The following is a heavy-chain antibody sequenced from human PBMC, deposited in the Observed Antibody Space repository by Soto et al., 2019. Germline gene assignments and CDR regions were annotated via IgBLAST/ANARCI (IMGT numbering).Heavy chain of an antibody. D-gene: IGHD6-6*01. V-gene: IGHV4-30-4*01. CDR1: GGSISSDDQY. J-gene: IGHJ4*02. CDR2: IYYTGST. Sequence: PSETLSLTCTVSGGSISSDDQYWTWIRQPPGKGLEWIGYIYYTGSTNYNPSLKSRVTISMDTSKNQFSLKVNAVTAADTAVYYCARDRSNSPDFFDFWGQGTLVTVSS. CDR3: ARDRSNSPDFFDF.